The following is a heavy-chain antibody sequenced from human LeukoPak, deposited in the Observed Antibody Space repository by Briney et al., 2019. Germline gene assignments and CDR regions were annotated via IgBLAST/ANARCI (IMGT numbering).Heavy chain of an antibody. CDR3: ARDLDEYCSSTSCFLDIYGMDV. J-gene: IGHJ6*02. CDR1: GYTFTSYG. Sequence: ASVKVSCKASGYTFTSYGISWVRQAPGQGLEWMGWISAYNGNTNYAQKPQGRVTMTTDTSTSTAYMELRSLRSDDTAVYYCARDLDEYCSSTSCFLDIYGMDVWGQGATVTVSS. CDR2: ISAYNGNT. V-gene: IGHV1-18*01. D-gene: IGHD2-2*01.